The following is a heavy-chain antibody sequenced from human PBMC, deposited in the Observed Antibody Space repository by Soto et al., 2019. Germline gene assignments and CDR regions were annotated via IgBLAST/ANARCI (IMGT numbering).Heavy chain of an antibody. V-gene: IGHV4-59*01. CDR1: GGSISSYY. J-gene: IGHJ4*02. CDR3: ARDFYGDYFFDY. Sequence: PSETLSLTCTVSGGSISSYYWSWIRQPPGKGLEWIGYIYYSGSTNYNPSLKSRVTISVDTSKNQFSLKLSSVTAADTAVYYCARDFYGDYFFDYWGQGTLVTVSS. D-gene: IGHD4-17*01. CDR2: IYYSGST.